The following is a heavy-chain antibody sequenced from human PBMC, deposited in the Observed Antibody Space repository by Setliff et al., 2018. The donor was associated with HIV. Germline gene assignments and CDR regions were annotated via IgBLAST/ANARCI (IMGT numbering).Heavy chain of an antibody. D-gene: IGHD2-2*01. CDR1: GYSLSSDYY. CDR3: ARGGPSVPCTSVSCPPYYYMDV. Sequence: SETLSLTCAVSGYSLSSDYYWGWIRQPPGKGLEWIASIYHSGSTYYNPSLKSRVIISVDTSKNQFSLKLNSVTAADTAIYYCARGGPSVPCTSVSCPPYYYMDVWGKGATVTVSS. J-gene: IGHJ6*03. CDR2: IYHSGST. V-gene: IGHV4-38-2*01.